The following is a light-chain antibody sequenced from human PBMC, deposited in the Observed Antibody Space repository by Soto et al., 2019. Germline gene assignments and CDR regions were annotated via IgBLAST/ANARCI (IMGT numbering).Light chain of an antibody. Sequence: QSVLTQPPSASGTPGQRVTISCSGSSSNIGSNTVNWYQQLPGTAPKLLIYSNNQRPSGVPDRFSGSKSGTSASLAISGLQCGDGADYACAAWDDSLNGPVFGGGTK. CDR3: AAWDDSLNGPV. CDR2: SNN. V-gene: IGLV1-44*01. CDR1: SSNIGSNT. J-gene: IGLJ2*01.